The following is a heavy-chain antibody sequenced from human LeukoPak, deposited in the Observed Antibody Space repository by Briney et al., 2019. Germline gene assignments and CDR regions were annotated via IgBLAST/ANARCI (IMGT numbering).Heavy chain of an antibody. CDR2: ISSSSSFI. D-gene: IGHD4-17*01. CDR3: ATNDYGASDY. CDR1: GFTFSSYS. J-gene: IGHJ4*02. V-gene: IGHV3-21*01. Sequence: GGSLRLSCAASGFTFSSYSMNWVRQAPGKGLEWVSSISSSSSFIYYADSVKGRFTISRDNAKNSLYLQMNSLRAEDTAVFYCATNDYGASDYWGQGTLVTVSS.